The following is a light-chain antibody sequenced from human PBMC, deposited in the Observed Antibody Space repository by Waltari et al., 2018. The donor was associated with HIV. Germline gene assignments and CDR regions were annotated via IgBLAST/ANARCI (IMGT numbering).Light chain of an antibody. CDR2: FDS. CDR3: MQALQTPLIT. Sequence: DIVMTQSPLSLPVTPGEPASISCRSSQSLLNSNGFNYLDWYLQKPGQSPQILIYFDSNRGSGVPDRFSGSGSGTDVTLKISRVEAEDVGVYYCMQALQTPLITFGQGTRLEIK. V-gene: IGKV2-28*01. CDR1: QSLLNSNGFNY. J-gene: IGKJ5*01.